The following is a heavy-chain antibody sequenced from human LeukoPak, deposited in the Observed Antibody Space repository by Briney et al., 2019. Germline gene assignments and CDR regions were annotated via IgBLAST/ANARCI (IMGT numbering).Heavy chain of an antibody. Sequence: SQTLALACAISGDSVSSKSAAWNWIRQSPSRGLEWLGRTYYRSKWYNDYAVSVKSRITINPDTSKNQFSLQLNSVTPEDTAVYYCARDFTILDGMDVWGQGTTVTVSS. V-gene: IGHV6-1*01. D-gene: IGHD3-3*01. J-gene: IGHJ6*02. CDR1: GDSVSSKSAA. CDR3: ARDFTILDGMDV. CDR2: TYYRSKWYN.